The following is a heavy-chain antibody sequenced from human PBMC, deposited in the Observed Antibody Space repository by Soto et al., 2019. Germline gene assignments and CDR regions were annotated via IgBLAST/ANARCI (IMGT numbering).Heavy chain of an antibody. CDR1: GFTFSNYG. J-gene: IGHJ5*02. D-gene: IGHD3-3*02. CDR3: AQNVDGSPFKS. V-gene: IGHV3-30*03. CDR2: ISYDGNDR. Sequence: QVQLVESGGGVVQPGGSLTVSCAASGFTFSNYGMHWVRQPPGKGLAWVAVISYDGNDRHYTDSVKGRFTTASDNSKQPLHLQRNSLRAEEAPVYYGAQNVDGSPFKSWGQGSPVSVSS.